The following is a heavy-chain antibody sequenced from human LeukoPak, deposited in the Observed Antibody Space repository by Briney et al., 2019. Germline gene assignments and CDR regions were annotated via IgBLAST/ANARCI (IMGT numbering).Heavy chain of an antibody. Sequence: GGSLRLSCAASGFTFSSYEMNWVRQAPGKGLEWVSYISSSGSTIYYADSVKGRLTISRDNAKNSLYLQMNSLRADDTAVYYCAREYNNFGSGIFDYWGQGTLVTVSS. D-gene: IGHD3-10*01. CDR3: AREYNNFGSGIFDY. V-gene: IGHV3-48*03. J-gene: IGHJ4*02. CDR1: GFTFSSYE. CDR2: ISSSGSTI.